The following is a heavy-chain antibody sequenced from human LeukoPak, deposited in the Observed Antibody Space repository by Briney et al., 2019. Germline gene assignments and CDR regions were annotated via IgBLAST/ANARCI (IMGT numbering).Heavy chain of an antibody. CDR3: AKRYCTSTKCYQLDY. CDR2: ISGSGGST. D-gene: IGHD2-2*01. CDR1: GFTFSTYA. Sequence: GGSLRLSCAASGFTFSTYAMSWVRQAPGKGLEWVSGISGSGGSTDYADSVKGRFTISRDNSKNTLYLQMNSLRAEDTAVYYCAKRYCTSTKCYQLDYWGQGTLVTVSS. J-gene: IGHJ4*02. V-gene: IGHV3-23*01.